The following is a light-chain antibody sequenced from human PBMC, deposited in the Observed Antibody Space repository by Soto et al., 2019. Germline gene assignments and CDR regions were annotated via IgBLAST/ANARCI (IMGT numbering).Light chain of an antibody. V-gene: IGKV1-5*03. CDR3: QQYQTWT. J-gene: IGKJ1*01. Sequence: DIQMTQSPLTLSASVGDRVTITCRASQTISRWLAWYQQKPGKAPKLLIYRASSLESGVPSRFSGSGSGTEFTLTISSLKSDDSATYYCQQYQTWTFGQGTKVEIK. CDR2: RAS. CDR1: QTISRW.